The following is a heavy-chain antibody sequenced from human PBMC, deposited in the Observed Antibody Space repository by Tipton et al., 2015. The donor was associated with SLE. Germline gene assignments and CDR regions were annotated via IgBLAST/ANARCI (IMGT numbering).Heavy chain of an antibody. CDR3: SSFSYDYIWGSYRGDY. D-gene: IGHD3-16*02. CDR2: IRSKAYTGTT. V-gene: IGHV3-49*04. Sequence: SLRFSCTASGFTFGDYAMSWVRQAPGKGLEWVGFIRSKAYTGTTDYAASVKGRFTISRDDSKSIAYLQMNSLKTEDTAVYYCSSFSYDYIWGSYRGDYWGQGTLVTVSS. J-gene: IGHJ4*02. CDR1: GFTFGDYA.